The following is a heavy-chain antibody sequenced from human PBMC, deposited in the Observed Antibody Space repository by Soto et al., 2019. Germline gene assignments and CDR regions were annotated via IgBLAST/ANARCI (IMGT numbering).Heavy chain of an antibody. D-gene: IGHD2-15*01. CDR3: ARYCSGGSCYEGRSSLFDY. CDR2: IYYSGST. J-gene: IGHJ4*02. Sequence: SETLSITCTVSGGSISSGDYYWSWIRQPPGKGLEWIGYIYYSGSTYYNPSLKSRVTISVDTSKNQFSLKLSSVTAADTAVYYCARYCSGGSCYEGRSSLFDYWGQGTLVTVSS. CDR1: GGSISSGDYY. V-gene: IGHV4-30-4*01.